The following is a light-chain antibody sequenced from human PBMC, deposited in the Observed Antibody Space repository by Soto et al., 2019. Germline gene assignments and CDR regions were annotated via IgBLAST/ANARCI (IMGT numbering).Light chain of an antibody. J-gene: IGKJ1*01. Sequence: DIQLTQSPSSLSAPVGDRVTITCRASQSISSDLNWYQQKAGQAPKLLIYVASNLQIGVPSRFSGSGSGTEFTLTINSLQPEDFATYYCQQGHSAPRTFGLGTKVEVK. CDR2: VAS. CDR1: QSISSD. CDR3: QQGHSAPRT. V-gene: IGKV1-39*01.